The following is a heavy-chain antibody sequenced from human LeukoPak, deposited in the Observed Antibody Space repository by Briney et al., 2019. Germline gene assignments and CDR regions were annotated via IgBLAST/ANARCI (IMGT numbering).Heavy chain of an antibody. V-gene: IGHV4-59*01. CDR2: IYYSGST. J-gene: IGHJ6*02. D-gene: IGHD6-13*01. CDR1: GGSISSYY. CDR3: ARSYSSWYLPPGGGVYYYGMDV. Sequence: SETLSLTCTVSGGSISSYYWSWIRQPPGKGLEWIGYIYYSGSTNYNPSLKSRVTISVDTSKDQFSLKLSSVTAADTAVYYCARSYSSWYLPPGGGVYYYGMDVWGQGTTVTVSS.